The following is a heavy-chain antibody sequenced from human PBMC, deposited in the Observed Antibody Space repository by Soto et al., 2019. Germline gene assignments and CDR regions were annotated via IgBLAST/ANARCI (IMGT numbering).Heavy chain of an antibody. CDR2: ISSSGSSI. CDR1: GFTFSDFY. V-gene: IGHV3-11*01. J-gene: IGHJ6*02. D-gene: IGHD6-6*01. Sequence: GGSLRLSCAASGFTFSDFYMSWIRQAPGKGLEWVSYISSSGSSIYYADSVKGRFTISRDNAKNSLYLQMNSLRAEDTAVYYCARVGVNSSSSQYYYYGMDVWGQGTTVTVSS. CDR3: ARVGVNSSSSQYYYYGMDV.